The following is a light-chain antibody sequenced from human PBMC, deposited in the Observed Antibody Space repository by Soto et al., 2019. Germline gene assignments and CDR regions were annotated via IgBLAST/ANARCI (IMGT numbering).Light chain of an antibody. CDR2: GNS. V-gene: IGLV1-40*01. Sequence: QSALTQPPSVSGAPGQRVTISCTGSSSNIGATYHVHWYQQLPGTAPKLLIYGNSNRPSGVPDRFSGSKSGTSASLAITGLQAEDEADYYCQSYDSSLSGSVFGGGTTLTVL. CDR1: SSNIGATYH. J-gene: IGLJ3*02. CDR3: QSYDSSLSGSV.